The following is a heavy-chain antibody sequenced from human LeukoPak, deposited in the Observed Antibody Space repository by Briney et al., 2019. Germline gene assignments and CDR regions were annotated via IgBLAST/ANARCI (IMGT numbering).Heavy chain of an antibody. D-gene: IGHD6-19*01. CDR1: GGSISSGSYY. CDR3: ARDLAVAGRVDP. V-gene: IGHV4-61*02. J-gene: IGHJ5*02. Sequence: SQTLSLTCTVSGGSISSGSYYWSWIRQPAGKGLEWIGRIYTSGSTNYNPSLKSRVTISVDTSKNQFSLKLSSVTAADTAVYYCARDLAVAGRVDPWGQGTLVTVSS. CDR2: IYTSGST.